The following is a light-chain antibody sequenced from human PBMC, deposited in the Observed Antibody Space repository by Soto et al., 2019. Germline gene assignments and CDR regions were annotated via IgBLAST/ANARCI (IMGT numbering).Light chain of an antibody. Sequence: ERVMTQSPGTLSVSPGERATLSCRASQSVGSNLAWYQQKPGQAPRLLIYGASTRATGIPVRFSGSRSGTEFTLTIDSLQSEDFAVYYCQQYNNWPRTFGQGTKVEIK. J-gene: IGKJ1*01. V-gene: IGKV3-15*01. CDR2: GAS. CDR1: QSVGSN. CDR3: QQYNNWPRT.